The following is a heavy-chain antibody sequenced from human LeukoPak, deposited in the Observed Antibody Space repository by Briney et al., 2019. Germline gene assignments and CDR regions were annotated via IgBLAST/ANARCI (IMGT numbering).Heavy chain of an antibody. V-gene: IGHV4-4*07. D-gene: IGHD4-17*01. J-gene: IGHJ5*02. Sequence: PSETLSLTCSVSGDSISTYYWSWIRQPAGKGLEWIGRIYTTGSTNYNPSLKSRVTMSVDTSKNQFSLRLSSVTAADTAVYYCARGDDYVDYVGNNWFDPWGQGTLVTVSS. CDR1: GDSISTYY. CDR3: ARGDDYVDYVGNNWFDP. CDR2: IYTTGST.